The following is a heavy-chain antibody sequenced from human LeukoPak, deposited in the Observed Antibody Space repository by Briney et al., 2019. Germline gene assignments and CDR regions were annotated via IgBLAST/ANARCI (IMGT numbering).Heavy chain of an antibody. CDR2: IYHSGST. Sequence: PETLSLTCAVSGYSISSGYYWGWIRQPPGKGLEWIGSIYHSGSTYYTPSLKSRVTISVATSTNQFSLKLSSVTAADTAVYYCARNGPLGYGDYWGQGTLVTVSS. D-gene: IGHD5-12*01. CDR1: GYSISSGYY. V-gene: IGHV4-38-2*01. J-gene: IGHJ4*02. CDR3: ARNGPLGYGDY.